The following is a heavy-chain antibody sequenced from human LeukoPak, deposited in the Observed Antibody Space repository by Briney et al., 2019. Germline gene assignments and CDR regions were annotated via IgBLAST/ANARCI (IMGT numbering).Heavy chain of an antibody. CDR3: ARVGRGDIVVVPAAIRRSFDY. CDR2: INHSGST. J-gene: IGHJ4*02. CDR1: GGSFSGYY. V-gene: IGHV4-34*01. Sequence: PSETLSLTCAVYGGSFSGYYWSWIRQPPGKGLEWIGEINHSGSTNYNPSLKSRVTISVDTSKNQFSLKLSSVTAADTAVYYCARVGRGDIVVVPAAIRRSFDYWGRGTLVTVSS. D-gene: IGHD2-2*01.